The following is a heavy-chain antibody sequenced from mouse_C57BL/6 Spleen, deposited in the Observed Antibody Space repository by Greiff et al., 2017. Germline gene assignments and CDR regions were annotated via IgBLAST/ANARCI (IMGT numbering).Heavy chain of an antibody. CDR1: GYTFTSYW. CDR2: IHPNSGST. CDR3: ARSNYYGSSRYFDG. J-gene: IGHJ1*03. Sequence: QVQLQQPGAELVKPGASVKLSCKASGYTFTSYWMHWVKQRPGQGLEWIGMIHPNSGSTNYNEKFKSKATLTVDKSSSTAYMQLSSLTSEDSAVYYCARSNYYGSSRYFDGWGTGTTVTVSS. V-gene: IGHV1-64*01. D-gene: IGHD1-1*01.